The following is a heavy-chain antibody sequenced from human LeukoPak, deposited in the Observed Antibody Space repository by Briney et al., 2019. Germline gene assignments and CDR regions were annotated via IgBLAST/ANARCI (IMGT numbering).Heavy chain of an antibody. V-gene: IGHV4-4*07. J-gene: IGHJ4*02. CDR2: IYTSGST. CDR1: GGSISSYH. D-gene: IGHD1-26*01. CDR3: ARENSGSYREFDY. Sequence: SETLSLTCTVSGGSISSYHWSWIRQPAGKGLGWIGRIYTSGSTNYNASLKSRVSMSVDTSKNQFSLKLSSVTAADTAVFYCARENSGSYREFDYWGQGTLVTVSS.